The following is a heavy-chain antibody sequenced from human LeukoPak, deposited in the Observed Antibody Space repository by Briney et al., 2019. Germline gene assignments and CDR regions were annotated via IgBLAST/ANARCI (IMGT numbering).Heavy chain of an antibody. Sequence: SETLSLTCTVSGGSISSTSSYWGWIRQPPGKGLEWIANIYYSGNTYYKSSLKSRVTISVETSKNQFSLKLSSVTAADTAVYYCARGGLLWFGELPYFDYWGQGTLVTVSS. J-gene: IGHJ4*02. CDR3: ARGGLLWFGELPYFDY. V-gene: IGHV4-39*01. D-gene: IGHD3-10*01. CDR1: GGSISSTSSY. CDR2: IYYSGNT.